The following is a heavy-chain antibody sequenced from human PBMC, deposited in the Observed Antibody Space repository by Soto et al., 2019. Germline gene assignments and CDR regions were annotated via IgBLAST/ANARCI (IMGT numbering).Heavy chain of an antibody. CDR2: ITSSSSYM. Sequence: EVQLVESGGGLVKPGGSLRLSCAASGFTFSDYSMNWVRQAPGKGLEWVSSITSSSSYMYYADSVKGRFTISRDNAKNSLYLQMHSLRVEDTAVYYCARYPHYDFWSGPQGFDYRGQGTLVTVSS. D-gene: IGHD3-3*01. J-gene: IGHJ4*02. V-gene: IGHV3-21*01. CDR3: ARYPHYDFWSGPQGFDY. CDR1: GFTFSDYS.